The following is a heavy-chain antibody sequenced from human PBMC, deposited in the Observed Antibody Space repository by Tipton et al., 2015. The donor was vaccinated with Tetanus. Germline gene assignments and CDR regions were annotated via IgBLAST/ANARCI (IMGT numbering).Heavy chain of an antibody. V-gene: IGHV4-39*07. D-gene: IGHD3-16*01. CDR1: GGSISSSSYY. CDR2: IYYSGST. J-gene: IGHJ4*02. CDR3: AGLRGGLDY. Sequence: TLSLTCTVSGGSISSSSYYWGWIRQPPGKGLEWIGSIYYSGSTYYNPSLKSRVTISVDTSKNQFSLKLSSVTAAGTVGYYCAGLRGGLDYWGQGTLVTVSS.